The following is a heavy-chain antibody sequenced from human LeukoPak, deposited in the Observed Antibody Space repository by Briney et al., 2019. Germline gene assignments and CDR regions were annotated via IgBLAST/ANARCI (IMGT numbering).Heavy chain of an antibody. CDR3: AKDSGGGDSYVNGFDA. CDR1: GFTFSSYC. J-gene: IGHJ5*02. CDR2: ITYDGSNK. V-gene: IGHV3-30*18. Sequence: PGRSLRLSCAASGFTFSSYCMHWVRQAPGKGLEWVAGITYDGSNKNYADSVKGRFTISRDNSKNTLYLQMNRLRAEDTAVYYCAKDSGGGDSYVNGFDAWGQGILVTVSS. D-gene: IGHD2-21*02.